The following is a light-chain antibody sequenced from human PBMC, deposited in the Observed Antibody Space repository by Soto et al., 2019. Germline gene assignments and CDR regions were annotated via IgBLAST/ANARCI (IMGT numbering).Light chain of an antibody. V-gene: IGKV1-39*01. J-gene: IGKJ3*01. Sequence: DIQMTQSPSSLSASVGDRVTITCRASQSISSYLNWYQQKPGKAPKLLIYAASSLQSGVPSTFSGSGSGTDFTLTISSLQPEDFATYYCQQRYSTPFTFGPGTKVDIK. CDR3: QQRYSTPFT. CDR2: AAS. CDR1: QSISSY.